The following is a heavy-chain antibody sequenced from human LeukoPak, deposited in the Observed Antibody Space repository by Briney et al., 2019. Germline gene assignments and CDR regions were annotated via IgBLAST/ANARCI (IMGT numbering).Heavy chain of an antibody. D-gene: IGHD5-18*01. Sequence: SETLSLTCAVYGGSFSGYYWSWIRQPPGKGLEWIGEINHSGSTNYNPSLKSRVTISVDTSKNQFSLKLSSVTAADTAVYYCARGPGLQLWLLRRENWFDPWGQGTLVTVSS. V-gene: IGHV4-34*01. CDR1: GGSFSGYY. CDR3: ARGPGLQLWLLRRENWFDP. CDR2: INHSGST. J-gene: IGHJ5*02.